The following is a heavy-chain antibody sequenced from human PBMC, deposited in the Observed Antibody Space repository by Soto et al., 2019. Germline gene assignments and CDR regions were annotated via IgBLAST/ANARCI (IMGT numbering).Heavy chain of an antibody. CDR1: GGSFSGYC. CDR3: ASGYCSGGSCYSAFDY. Sequence: QVQLQQWGAGLLKPSETLSLTCAVYGGSFSGYCWSWIRQPPGKGLEWIGEINHSGSTNYNPSLKSRVTISVDTSKNQFSLKLSSVTAADTAVYYCASGYCSGGSCYSAFDYWGQGTLVTVSS. J-gene: IGHJ4*02. CDR2: INHSGST. V-gene: IGHV4-34*01. D-gene: IGHD2-15*01.